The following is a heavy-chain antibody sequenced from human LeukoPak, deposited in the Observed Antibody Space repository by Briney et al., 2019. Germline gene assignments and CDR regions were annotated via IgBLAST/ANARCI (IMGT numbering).Heavy chain of an antibody. CDR1: GYTFTDYY. Sequence: ASVKVSCKASGYTFTDYYMHWVRQAPGQGLEWMGWINPNSGGTNYAQKLQGRVTMTTDTSTSTAYMELRSLRSDDTAVYYCARDLEYMITFGGVIVIPDFDYWGQGTLVTVSS. D-gene: IGHD3-16*02. V-gene: IGHV1-2*02. CDR2: INPNSGGT. CDR3: ARDLEYMITFGGVIVIPDFDY. J-gene: IGHJ4*02.